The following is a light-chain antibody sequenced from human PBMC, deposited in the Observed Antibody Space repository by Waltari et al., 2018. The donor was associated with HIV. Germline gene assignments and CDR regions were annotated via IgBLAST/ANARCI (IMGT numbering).Light chain of an antibody. Sequence: QSVLTQPPSASGTPGQRVTISCSGSSSNIGSNYVYWYQQLPGTAPKRLIYRNNQRPSGVPDRFSGSKSGTSASLAISGLRSEDEADYYCAAWDDSLSGHVVFGGGTKLTVL. J-gene: IGLJ2*01. CDR3: AAWDDSLSGHVV. V-gene: IGLV1-47*01. CDR2: RNN. CDR1: SSNIGSNY.